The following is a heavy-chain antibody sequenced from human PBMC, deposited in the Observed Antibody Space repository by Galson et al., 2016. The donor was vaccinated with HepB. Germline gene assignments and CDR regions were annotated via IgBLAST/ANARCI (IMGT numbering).Heavy chain of an antibody. J-gene: IGHJ6*02. CDR1: GGSISNYY. CDR2: INYRGST. Sequence: SETLSLTCTVSGGSISNYYWSWIRQPPGKGLEWIGYINYRGSTNYNPSLKSRVTISVDTSKNQFSLRLSSGTAADTAVYYCARGPSTAAPTRSVDYYYHGMDVWGQGTMVTVSS. V-gene: IGHV4-59*01. CDR3: ARGPSTAAPTRSVDYYYHGMDV. D-gene: IGHD6-6*01.